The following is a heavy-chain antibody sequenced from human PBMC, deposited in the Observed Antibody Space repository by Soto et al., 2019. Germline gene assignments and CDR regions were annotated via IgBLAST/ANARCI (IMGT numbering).Heavy chain of an antibody. CDR2: IYYSGTT. CDR1: GGSFSGYY. V-gene: IGHV4-59*01. D-gene: IGHD4-17*01. J-gene: IGHJ4*02. Sequence: PSETLSLTCAAYGGSFSGYYWSWIRQPPGKGLEWIGYIYYSGTTSYNPSLKSRVTISVDTSKNQFSLKLSSVSAADTAVYYCARVSYGDYANYHFDYWGQGTLVTVSS. CDR3: ARVSYGDYANYHFDY.